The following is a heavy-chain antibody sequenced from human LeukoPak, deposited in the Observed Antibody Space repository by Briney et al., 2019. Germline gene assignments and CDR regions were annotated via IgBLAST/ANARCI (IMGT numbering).Heavy chain of an antibody. CDR3: AKDRGRGGWRFDY. CDR2: ISGDGGST. J-gene: IGHJ4*02. V-gene: IGHV3-43*02. CDR1: RFTFDDYA. Sequence: GGYLRLSCAASRFTFDDYAMHWVRQAPGKGLEWVALISGDGGSTYYADSVKGRFTISRDNIKNSLYLQMNSLRTEDTALYYCAKDRGRGGWRFDYWGQGTLVTVSS. D-gene: IGHD6-19*01.